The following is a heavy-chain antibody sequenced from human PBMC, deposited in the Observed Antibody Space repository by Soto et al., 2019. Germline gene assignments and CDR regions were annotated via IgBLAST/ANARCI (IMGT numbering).Heavy chain of an antibody. CDR3: AKTANGWFSAFDI. Sequence: GGSQRLTCEASGFTFSSYAMSWVRQAPGKGLEWVSAISGSGGTTYYADSVKGRFTFSRDNSKNTLYLQMNSLRAEDTAVYYCAKTANGWFSAFDIWGQGTMVTVSS. CDR2: ISGSGGTT. J-gene: IGHJ3*02. D-gene: IGHD6-19*01. V-gene: IGHV3-23*01. CDR1: GFTFSSYA.